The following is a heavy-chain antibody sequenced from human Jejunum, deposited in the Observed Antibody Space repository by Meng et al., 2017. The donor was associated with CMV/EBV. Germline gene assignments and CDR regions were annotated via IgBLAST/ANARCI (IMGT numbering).Heavy chain of an antibody. Sequence: SGFIFSDQQMDWVRQAPGKGLEWVGRIRNRAESYTIDYAASVRGRFIISRDDSKNSLYLQMNNLETEDTAVYYCARDLSRGISYETGSWGQGTLVTVSS. J-gene: IGHJ5*02. V-gene: IGHV3-72*01. CDR3: ARDLSRGISYETGS. CDR1: GFIFSDQQ. CDR2: IRNRAESYTI. D-gene: IGHD3-16*01.